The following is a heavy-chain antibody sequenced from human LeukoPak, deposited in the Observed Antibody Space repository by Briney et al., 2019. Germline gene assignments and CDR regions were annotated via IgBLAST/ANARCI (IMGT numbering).Heavy chain of an antibody. CDR2: INPSAGST. J-gene: IGHJ4*02. CDR1: GYTFTSYY. CDR3: ARPRVERYYDRSGSFDY. Sequence: ASVKVSCKASGYTFTSYYMHWVGQAPGQGLEWMGIINPSAGSTTYAQKFQGRVTMTRDTSTSTVYMELSSLRSDDTAVYDCARPRVERYYDRSGSFDYWGQGTRVTVSS. D-gene: IGHD3-22*01. V-gene: IGHV1-46*01.